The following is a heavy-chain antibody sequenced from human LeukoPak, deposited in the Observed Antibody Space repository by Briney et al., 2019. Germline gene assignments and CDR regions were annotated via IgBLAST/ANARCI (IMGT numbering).Heavy chain of an antibody. CDR1: SGSISSSSYY. V-gene: IGHV4-39*01. D-gene: IGHD1-26*01. Sequence: SETLSLTCTVSSGSISSSSYYWGRIRQPPGKGLEWIGSIYYSGSTYYIPSLKSRVTISVDTSKNQFSLKLSSVTAADTAVYYCASLRERSYYARGFDYWGQGTLVTVSS. CDR3: ASLRERSYYARGFDY. CDR2: IYYSGST. J-gene: IGHJ4*02.